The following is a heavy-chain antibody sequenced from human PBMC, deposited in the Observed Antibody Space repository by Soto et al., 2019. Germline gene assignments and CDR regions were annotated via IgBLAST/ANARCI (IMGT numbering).Heavy chain of an antibody. D-gene: IGHD4-4*01. J-gene: IGHJ5*02. CDR2: VYSSGTA. CDR3: ATYRA. V-gene: IGHV4-39*01. Sequence: NPSETLSLTCTVSGGSISGTTYSWDWIRQPPGKGLEWMAGVYSSGTAYYNSSLKSRLTISVDTSKKQFFLRLTSLTAADTAIYYCATYRAWGQGTLVTVSS. CDR1: GGSISGTTYS.